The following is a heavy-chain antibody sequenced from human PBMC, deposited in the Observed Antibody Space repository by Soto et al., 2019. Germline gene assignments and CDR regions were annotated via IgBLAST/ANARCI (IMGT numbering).Heavy chain of an antibody. D-gene: IGHD5-12*01. CDR1: GGSISSSNW. CDR3: AREGNLGRWLQPLDF. Sequence: SETLSLTCAVSGGSISSSNWWSWVRQPPGKGLEWIGEIYHSGNTKYNPSLKSRVTMSVDTSKNQFSLKLISVTAADTAKYFCAREGNLGRWLQPLDFWGQGTLVTVSS. J-gene: IGHJ4*02. CDR2: IYHSGNT. V-gene: IGHV4-4*02.